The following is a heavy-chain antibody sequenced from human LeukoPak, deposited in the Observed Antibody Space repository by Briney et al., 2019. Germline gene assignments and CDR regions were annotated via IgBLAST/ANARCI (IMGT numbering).Heavy chain of an antibody. Sequence: PSETLSLTCTVSGGSISSSSYYWGWIRQPPGKGLEWIGSIYYSGSTYYNPSLRSRVTLSADTSKNQFSLRLRSVSAADTAVYYCAREVISMVEVGYFDSWGRGTLVTVSS. CDR2: IYYSGST. CDR1: GGSISSSSYY. CDR3: AREVISMVEVGYFDS. V-gene: IGHV4-39*07. J-gene: IGHJ4*02. D-gene: IGHD2-15*01.